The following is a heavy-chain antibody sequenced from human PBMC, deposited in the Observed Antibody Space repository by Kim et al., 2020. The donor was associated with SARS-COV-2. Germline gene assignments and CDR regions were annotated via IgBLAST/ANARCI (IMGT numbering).Heavy chain of an antibody. J-gene: IGHJ6*02. CDR3: ARDMGGFMDV. V-gene: IGHV3-30*04. D-gene: IGHD1-26*01. CDR1: GFTFSSYA. CDR2: ISYDGSNK. Sequence: GGSLRLSCAASGFTFSSYAMHRVRQAPGKGLEWVAVISYDGSNKYYADSVKGRFTISRDNSKNTLYLQMNSLRAEDTAVYYCARDMGGFMDVWGQGTTVTVSS.